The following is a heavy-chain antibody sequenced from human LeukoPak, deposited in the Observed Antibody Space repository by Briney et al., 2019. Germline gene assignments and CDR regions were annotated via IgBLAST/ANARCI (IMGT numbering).Heavy chain of an antibody. CDR3: ARHSSRWYDGGINWVDP. Sequence: PGESLRLSCAASGFTFSNYAMHWVRKAPHKGLERVAIISYDGNTKYYVDSVKGRFTISRDNSKNTLYLQMNSLRAEDTAVYYCARHSSRWYDGGINWVDPWGQGTLVTVSS. V-gene: IGHV3-30*04. CDR1: GFTFSNYA. D-gene: IGHD6-19*01. CDR2: ISYDGNTK. J-gene: IGHJ5*02.